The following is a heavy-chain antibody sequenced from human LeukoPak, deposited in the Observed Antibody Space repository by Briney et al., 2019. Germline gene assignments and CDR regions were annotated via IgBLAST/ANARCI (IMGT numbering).Heavy chain of an antibody. D-gene: IGHD3-22*01. CDR2: IYYSGST. CDR1: GGSISSYY. Sequence: PSETLSLTCTVSGGSISSYYWSWIRQPPGKGLEWIGYIYYSGSTNYNPSPKSRVTISVDKSKNQFSLKLSSVTAADTAVYYCARERADSSGYYSGAAFDIWGQGTMVTVSS. V-gene: IGHV4-59*12. J-gene: IGHJ3*02. CDR3: ARERADSSGYYSGAAFDI.